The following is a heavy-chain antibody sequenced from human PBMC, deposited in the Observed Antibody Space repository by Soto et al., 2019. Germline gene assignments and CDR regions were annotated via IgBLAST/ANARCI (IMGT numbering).Heavy chain of an antibody. V-gene: IGHV4-30-4*01. CDR2: IYYSGST. J-gene: IGHJ5*01. CDR3: ASEQWTQLWFDS. CDR1: GCCISSGDYN. Sequence: TLSVTCTVTGCCISSGDYNWSWIRQPPGKGLEWIGYIYYSGSTYYNPSLKSRVTITVDTSKNQFSLKLSSVTAADTAVYYCASEQWTQLWFDSRGQRTRGTVSS. D-gene: IGHD5-18*01.